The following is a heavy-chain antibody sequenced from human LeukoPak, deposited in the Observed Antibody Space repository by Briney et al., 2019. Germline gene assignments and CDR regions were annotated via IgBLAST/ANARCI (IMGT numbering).Heavy chain of an antibody. Sequence: PSETLSLTCAVYGGSFSGYYWSWIRQPPGKGLEWIGEINHSGSSNYNPSLKSRVTISVDTSKNQFSLKLSSVTAADTAVYYCARGHGPGLGYWGQGTLVTVSS. CDR2: INHSGSS. CDR1: GGSFSGYY. CDR3: ARGHGPGLGY. J-gene: IGHJ4*02. D-gene: IGHD2-2*01. V-gene: IGHV4-34*01.